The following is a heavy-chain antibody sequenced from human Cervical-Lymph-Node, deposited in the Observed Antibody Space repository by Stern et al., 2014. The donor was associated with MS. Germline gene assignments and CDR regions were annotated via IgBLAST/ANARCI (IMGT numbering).Heavy chain of an antibody. J-gene: IGHJ6*02. Sequence: QVQLQESGPGPVKPSETLALTCTVSGCSISTYYWSWIRPSPGKVLEWIGYISYSGSTTYSSSLKSRVTISADSSNRQFSLNLSSVSAADTAVYYCATSSVGYSYSYAMDVWGQGTTVTVSS. D-gene: IGHD1-26*01. CDR3: ATSSVGYSYSYAMDV. CDR1: GCSISTYY. CDR2: ISYSGST. V-gene: IGHV4-59*01.